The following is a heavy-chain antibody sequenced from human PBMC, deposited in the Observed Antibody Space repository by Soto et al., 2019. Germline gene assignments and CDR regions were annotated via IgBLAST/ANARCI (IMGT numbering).Heavy chain of an antibody. CDR2: INPNSGGT. CDR1: GYTFTGYY. Sequence: ASVKVSCKASGYTFTGYYMHWVRQAPGQGLEWMGWINPNSGGTNYAQKFQGRVSMTRDTSISTAYMELSRLRSDDTAVYYCARDQYSSGWYAPYYYYGMDVWGQGTTVTVSS. D-gene: IGHD6-19*01. CDR3: ARDQYSSGWYAPYYYYGMDV. V-gene: IGHV1-2*02. J-gene: IGHJ6*02.